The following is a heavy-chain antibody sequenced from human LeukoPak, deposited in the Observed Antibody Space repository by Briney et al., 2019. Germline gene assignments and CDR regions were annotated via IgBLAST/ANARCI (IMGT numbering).Heavy chain of an antibody. CDR3: ARDGDGDYDYYYYYGMDV. CDR2: ISSSSSTI. CDR1: GFTFSSYS. Sequence: GGSLRLSCAASGFTFSSYSMNWVRQAPGKGLEWVSYISSSSSTIYYADSVKGRFTISRDNAKNSLYLQMNSLRDEDTAVYYCARDGDGDYDYYYYYGMDVWGQGTTVTVSS. D-gene: IGHD4-17*01. V-gene: IGHV3-48*02. J-gene: IGHJ6*02.